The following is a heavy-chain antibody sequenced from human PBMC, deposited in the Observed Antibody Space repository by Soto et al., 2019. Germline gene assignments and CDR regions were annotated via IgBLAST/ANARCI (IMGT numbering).Heavy chain of an antibody. CDR1: GFTFSDYA. V-gene: IGHV3-30*18. Sequence: PGGSLRLSCAASGFTFSDYAMHWVRQAPGKGLEWVAVVSHDGRNTHYADSVKGRITISRDSSKKTVTLEMTSLRAEETAINNSAKGGRQWLVTSDFNYWGQGALVTVSS. CDR2: VSHDGRNT. J-gene: IGHJ4*02. D-gene: IGHD6-19*01. CDR3: AKGGRQWLVTSDFNY.